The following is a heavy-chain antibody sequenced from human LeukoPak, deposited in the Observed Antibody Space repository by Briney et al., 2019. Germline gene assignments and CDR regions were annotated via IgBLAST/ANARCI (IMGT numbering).Heavy chain of an antibody. Sequence: PVKVSCKASGFTFTSSAVQWVRQARGQRLEWIGWIVVGSGNTNYAQKFQERVTITRDMSTSTAYMELSSLRSEDTAVYYCAVAAAPIRYSSSWYLAYWGQGTLVTVSS. CDR2: IVVGSGNT. D-gene: IGHD6-13*01. CDR3: AVAAAPIRYSSSWYLAY. V-gene: IGHV1-58*01. J-gene: IGHJ4*02. CDR1: GFTFTSSA.